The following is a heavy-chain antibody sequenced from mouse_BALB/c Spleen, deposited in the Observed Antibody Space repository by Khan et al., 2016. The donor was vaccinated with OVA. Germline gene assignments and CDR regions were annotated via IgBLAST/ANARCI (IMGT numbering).Heavy chain of an antibody. V-gene: IGHV1-7*01. J-gene: IGHJ2*01. CDR3: TRRGLRWDFDY. D-gene: IGHD1-1*01. CDR2: INTSTGYT. Sequence: VQLQESGAELAKPGASVKMSCKASGYTFINYWILWVKQRPGQGLEWIGYINTSTGYTEYNQNFKEKATLTADKSSSTAYMQLSSLTSEDSAVYYCTRRGLRWDFDYWGQGTTLTVSS. CDR1: GYTFINYW.